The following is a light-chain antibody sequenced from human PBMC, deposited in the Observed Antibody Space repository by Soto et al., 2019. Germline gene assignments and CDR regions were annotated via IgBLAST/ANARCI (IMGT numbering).Light chain of an antibody. CDR2: DAS. J-gene: IGKJ1*01. CDR3: LQDYGDSWT. V-gene: IGKV1-5*01. Sequence: DIQMTQSPSTLSASVGDSVTITCRASQNIRNWLAWYQQKPGKAPNPLIYDASSLKSGVPARFSGSGSGTEFTLTISSLQPDDFASYYCLQDYGDSWTFGQGTKVDIK. CDR1: QNIRNW.